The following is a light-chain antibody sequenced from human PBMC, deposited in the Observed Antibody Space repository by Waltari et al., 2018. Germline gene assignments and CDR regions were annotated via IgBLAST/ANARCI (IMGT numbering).Light chain of an antibody. CDR1: QTIGNY. J-gene: IGKJ1*01. Sequence: DIQMTQSPSTLSASVGDRVTITCRASQTIGNYLAWSQQKPGRAPKLLMYKASSLEGGVPSRFTGSGSGTEFTLTISSLQPDDFATYYCQQFESYPWTFGQGTKVEIK. CDR3: QQFESYPWT. V-gene: IGKV1-5*03. CDR2: KAS.